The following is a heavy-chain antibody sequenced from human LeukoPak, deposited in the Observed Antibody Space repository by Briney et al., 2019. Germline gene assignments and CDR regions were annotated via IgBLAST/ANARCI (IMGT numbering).Heavy chain of an antibody. CDR1: GGSISSTTYY. CDR2: IYYSGSP. D-gene: IGHD3-10*01. Sequence: SETLSLTCTVSGGSISSTTYYWGWIRQPPGKGLEYFGCIYYSGSPDYNPSLKSRLTISVDRSKNQFSLQLSSVTAADTAIYFCARHAVSGSYYSPLDYWGQGTLVTVSS. V-gene: IGHV4-39*01. CDR3: ARHAVSGSYYSPLDY. J-gene: IGHJ4*02.